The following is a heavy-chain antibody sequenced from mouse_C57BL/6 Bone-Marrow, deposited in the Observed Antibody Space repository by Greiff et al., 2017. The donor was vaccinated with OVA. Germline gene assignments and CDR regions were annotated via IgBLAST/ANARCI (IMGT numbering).Heavy chain of an antibody. CDR2: IDPGNGDT. CDR1: GFNIKDDY. CDR3: TTRGSPFAY. Sequence: VQLKQSGAELVRPGASVKLSCTASGFNIKDDYMHWVKQRPEKGLEWIGWIDPGNGDTEYASKFQGRATITTDTSYNTAFLQLSSLTSEDTAVSSSTTRGSPFAYWGQGTLVTVSA. J-gene: IGHJ3*01. V-gene: IGHV14-4*01.